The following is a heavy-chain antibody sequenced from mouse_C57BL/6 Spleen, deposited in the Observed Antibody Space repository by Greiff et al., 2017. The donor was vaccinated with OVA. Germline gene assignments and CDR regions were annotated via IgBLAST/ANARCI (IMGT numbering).Heavy chain of an antibody. V-gene: IGHV1-50*01. Sequence: QVQLQQPGAELVKPGASVKLSCKASGYTFTSYWMQWVNQRPGQGLEWIGEIDPSDSYSTYNQQFKGKATLTVATSASTAYMQLSNLTSEDSAVYDCARCDGYSDDYAMDYWGQGTSVTVSS. CDR3: ARCDGYSDDYAMDY. CDR1: GYTFTSYW. J-gene: IGHJ4*01. CDR2: IDPSDSYS. D-gene: IGHD2-3*01.